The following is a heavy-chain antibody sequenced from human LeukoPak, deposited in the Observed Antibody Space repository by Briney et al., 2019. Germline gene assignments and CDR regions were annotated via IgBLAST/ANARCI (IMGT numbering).Heavy chain of an antibody. CDR1: GFTLSSYE. CDR2: IEYSGGSA. V-gene: IGHV3-53*01. J-gene: IGHJ4*02. CDR3: ARRAGGYSHPYDY. Sequence: GGSLRLSCTVSGFTLSSYEMSWIRQAPGKGLEWVSSIEYSGGSAYYADSVKGRFTISRDNSKNTLYLQMNSLRAEDTAVYYCARRAGGYSHPYDYWGQGTLVTVSS. D-gene: IGHD4-23*01.